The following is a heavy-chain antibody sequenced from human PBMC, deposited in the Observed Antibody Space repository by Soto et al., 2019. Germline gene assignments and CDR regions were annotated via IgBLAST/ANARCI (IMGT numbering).Heavy chain of an antibody. J-gene: IGHJ5*02. Sequence: ASVKVSCKASGYTFTGYYMHWVRQAPGQGLEWMGWISAYDGSTNYAQKFQGRVTMTTDTSTSTAYMELKSLRSDDTAVYYCARHNSQWPNWFDPWGQGTLVTVSS. D-gene: IGHD1-1*01. CDR2: ISAYDGST. CDR1: GYTFTGYY. CDR3: ARHNSQWPNWFDP. V-gene: IGHV1-18*04.